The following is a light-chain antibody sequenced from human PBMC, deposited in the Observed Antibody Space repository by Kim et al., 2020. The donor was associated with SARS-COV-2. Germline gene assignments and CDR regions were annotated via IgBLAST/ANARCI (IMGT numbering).Light chain of an antibody. J-gene: IGKJ4*01. Sequence: EIVMTQSPATLSVSPGERATLSCRASQSVSSNLAWYQQKPGQAPRLLIYGASTRATGIPARFSGSGSGTEFTLTISSLQSEDFAVYYCQQYNKWSPLTFGGGTKVDI. V-gene: IGKV3D-15*01. CDR2: GAS. CDR1: QSVSSN. CDR3: QQYNKWSPLT.